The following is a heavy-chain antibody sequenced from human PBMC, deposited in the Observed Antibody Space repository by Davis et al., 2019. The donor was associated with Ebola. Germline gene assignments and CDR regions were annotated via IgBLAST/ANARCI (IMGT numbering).Heavy chain of an antibody. J-gene: IGHJ4*02. V-gene: IGHV4-59*01. Sequence: ESLKISCTVSGGSISSYYWSWIRQPPGKGLEWIGNIYKSGSTYYNPSLKSRITISVDTSKNQFSLRLTSVTAADTAVYYCASGEFGPDFDSWGQGILVTVSS. CDR3: ASGEFGPDFDS. CDR1: GGSISSYY. D-gene: IGHD3-10*01. CDR2: IYKSGST.